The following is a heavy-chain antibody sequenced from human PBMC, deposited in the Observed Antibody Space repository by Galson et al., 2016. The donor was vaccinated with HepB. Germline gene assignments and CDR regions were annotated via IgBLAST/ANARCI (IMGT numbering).Heavy chain of an antibody. Sequence: SLRLSCAASGFTFTNNIMSWVRQAPGKGLEWVAVVFYDDSRKYYADFVKGRFSISRDNSKSSLYLDMSSLRAEDTAVYYCVRDISSSHFDLWGRGTLVTVTS. CDR3: VRDISSSHFDL. CDR2: VFYDDSRK. V-gene: IGHV3-33*08. D-gene: IGHD2-2*01. CDR1: GFTFTNNI. J-gene: IGHJ2*01.